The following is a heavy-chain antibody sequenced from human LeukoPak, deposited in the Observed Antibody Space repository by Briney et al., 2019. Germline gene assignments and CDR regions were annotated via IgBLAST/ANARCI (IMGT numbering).Heavy chain of an antibody. CDR1: GYTLTELS. D-gene: IGHD2-2*01. J-gene: IGHJ4*02. CDR2: ISAYNGNT. CDR3: ARVGAYCSSSSCFDY. V-gene: IGHV1-18*01. Sequence: ASVKDSCKVSGYTLTELSVHWVRQAPGQGLEWMGWISAYNGNTDYAQNLQDRVTMTTDTSTSTAYMELRSLRSDDTAVYYCARVGAYCSSSSCFDYWDQGTLLTVSS.